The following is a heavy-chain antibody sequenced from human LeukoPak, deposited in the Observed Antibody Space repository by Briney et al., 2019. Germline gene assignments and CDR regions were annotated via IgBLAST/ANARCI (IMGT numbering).Heavy chain of an antibody. CDR3: ARVSKDCDSSGYLRY. CDR1: GYTFTSYG. J-gene: IGHJ4*02. Sequence: ASVKVSCKASGYTFTSYGISWVRQAPGQGLEWMGWISAYNGNTNYAQKLQGRVTMTTDTSTSTAYMELRSLRSDDTAVYYCARVSKDCDSSGYLRYWGQGTLVTVSS. CDR2: ISAYNGNT. V-gene: IGHV1-18*01. D-gene: IGHD3-22*01.